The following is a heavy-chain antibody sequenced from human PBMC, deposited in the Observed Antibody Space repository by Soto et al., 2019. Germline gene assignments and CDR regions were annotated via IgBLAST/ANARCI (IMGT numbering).Heavy chain of an antibody. V-gene: IGHV4-59*01. D-gene: IGHD1-26*01. J-gene: IGHJ4*02. CDR3: ARRYGGNFDY. Sequence: QVQLQESGPGLVKPSETLSLTCTVSGGSISSYYWSWIRQPPGKGLEWIGYIYYSGSTNYNPSLXSXVXIXVDTSKNPFSLKLSSVTAADTAVYYCARRYGGNFDYWGQGTLVTVSS. CDR1: GGSISSYY. CDR2: IYYSGST.